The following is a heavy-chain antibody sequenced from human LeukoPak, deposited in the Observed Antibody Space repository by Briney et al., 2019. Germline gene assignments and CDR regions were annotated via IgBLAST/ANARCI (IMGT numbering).Heavy chain of an antibody. Sequence: GGSLRLSCAASGFTFDDYAMHWVRHAPGKGLEWVSGISWNSGSIGYADSVKGRFTISRDNAKNSLYLQMNSLRAEDTALYYCAANFWSGYRFDYWGQGTLVTVSS. CDR1: GFTFDDYA. CDR3: AANFWSGYRFDY. V-gene: IGHV3-9*01. D-gene: IGHD3-3*01. CDR2: ISWNSGSI. J-gene: IGHJ4*02.